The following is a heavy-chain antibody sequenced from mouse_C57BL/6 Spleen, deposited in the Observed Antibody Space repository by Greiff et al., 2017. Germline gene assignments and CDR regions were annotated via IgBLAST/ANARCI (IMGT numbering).Heavy chain of an antibody. D-gene: IGHD1-1*01. CDR3: ASYGSSYYAMDY. CDR1: GYAFSSYW. Sequence: QVQLQQSGAELVKPGASVKISCKASGYAFSSYWMNWVKQRPGKGLEWIGQIYPGDGDTNYNGKFKGKATLTVDKSSSTAYMQLSSLTSEDSAVYYCASYGSSYYAMDYWGQGTSVTVSS. J-gene: IGHJ4*01. CDR2: IYPGDGDT. V-gene: IGHV1-80*01.